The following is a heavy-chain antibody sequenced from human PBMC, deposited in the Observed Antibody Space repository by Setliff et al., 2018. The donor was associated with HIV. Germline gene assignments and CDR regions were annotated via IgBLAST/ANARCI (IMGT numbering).Heavy chain of an antibody. CDR1: GFTVSSNY. D-gene: IGHD1-1*01. Sequence: GGSLRLSCAASGFTVSSNYMSWVRQAPGKGLEWVSVIYSGGSTYYADSVKGRFTISRDNSKNTLYLQMNSLRAEDTAVYYCARVGLVQLERRGLNYFDYWGQGTLVTVSS. CDR2: IYSGGST. J-gene: IGHJ4*02. CDR3: ARVGLVQLERRGLNYFDY. V-gene: IGHV3-66*01.